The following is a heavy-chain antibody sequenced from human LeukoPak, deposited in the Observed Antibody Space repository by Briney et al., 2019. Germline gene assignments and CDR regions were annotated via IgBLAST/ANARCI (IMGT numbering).Heavy chain of an antibody. CDR3: ARDSQDSGSYYKE. CDR1: GFTFSSYW. D-gene: IGHD3-10*01. CDR2: IRQDGSEI. J-gene: IGHJ4*02. V-gene: IGHV3-7*01. Sequence: GGSLRLSCAASGFTFSSYWMSWVRQAPGKGLEWVANIRQDGSEIYYVDPVKGRFTISRDNAKNSLYLQMNSLRAEDTAVYYCARDSQDSGSYYKEWGQGTLVTVSS.